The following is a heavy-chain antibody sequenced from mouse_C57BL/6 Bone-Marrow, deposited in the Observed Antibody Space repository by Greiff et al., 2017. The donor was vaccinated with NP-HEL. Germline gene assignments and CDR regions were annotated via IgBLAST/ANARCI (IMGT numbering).Heavy chain of an antibody. CDR3: AREGGLRRRTYAMDF. J-gene: IGHJ4*01. D-gene: IGHD2-4*01. CDR1: GFTFSDYY. Sequence: EVKLMESEGGLVQPGSSMKLSCTASGFTFSDYYMAWVRQVPEKGLEWVANINYDGSSTYYLDSLKGRFIISRDNATNILYLQMSSLKSEDTATYYCAREGGLRRRTYAMDFGGQGTAVTVSS. CDR2: INYDGSST. V-gene: IGHV5-16*01.